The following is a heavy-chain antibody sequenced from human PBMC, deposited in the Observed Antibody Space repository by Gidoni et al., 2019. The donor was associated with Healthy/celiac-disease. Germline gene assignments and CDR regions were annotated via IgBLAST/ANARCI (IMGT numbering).Heavy chain of an antibody. V-gene: IGHV1-24*01. CDR1: GYTLTELS. CDR2: FDPEDGET. CDR3: AAGSSGWYPDY. Sequence: QVELVEDGAEVKKPGACEKVSCKVSGYTLTELSMHWVRHAPVKGLEWMGGFDPEDGETIYAQKFTGIVTMTEDTSTDTAYMELSSLRSEDSSVYYCAAGSSGWYPDYWGQGTLVTVSS. J-gene: IGHJ4*02. D-gene: IGHD6-19*01.